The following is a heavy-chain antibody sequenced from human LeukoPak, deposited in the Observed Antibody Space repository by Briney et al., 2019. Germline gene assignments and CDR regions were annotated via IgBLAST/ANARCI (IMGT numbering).Heavy chain of an antibody. Sequence: GGSLRLSCAASGFTVGSNYMSWVRQSPGKGLEWVSVIYSGGSTYYADSVKGRFTIYRDNSKNTLYLQMNSLRAEDPGVYYCARGDPGIVVVPAAIAYWGQGTLVSVSS. J-gene: IGHJ4*02. V-gene: IGHV3-53*01. D-gene: IGHD2-2*01. CDR1: GFTVGSNY. CDR2: IYSGGST. CDR3: ARGDPGIVVVPAAIAY.